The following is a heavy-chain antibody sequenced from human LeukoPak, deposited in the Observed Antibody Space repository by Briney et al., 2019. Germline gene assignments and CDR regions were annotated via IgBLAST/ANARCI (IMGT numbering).Heavy chain of an antibody. V-gene: IGHV3-7*01. CDR3: ANQTFRTTTLGSHDGFDV. CDR1: GFTFSSYW. J-gene: IGHJ3*01. D-gene: IGHD2-2*01. Sequence: PGGSLRLSCAASGFTFSSYWMSWVRQAPGKGLEWVANIKQDGSEKYYVDSVKGRFTISRDNAKNSLYLQMNSLRAEDTAVYYCANQTFRTTTLGSHDGFDVWGQGTMVTVSS. CDR2: IKQDGSEK.